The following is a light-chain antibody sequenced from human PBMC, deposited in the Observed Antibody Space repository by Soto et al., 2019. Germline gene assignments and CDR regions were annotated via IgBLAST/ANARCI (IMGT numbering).Light chain of an antibody. Sequence: QSALTQPASVSGSPGQSITISCTGTSSDVGASNYVSWYQQHPGKAPKLMIYDVSNRPSGISIRFSGSKSGNTASLTISGLLAEDEADYYCSSYTSNSAVVFGGGTKLTVL. CDR2: DVS. CDR3: SSYTSNSAVV. V-gene: IGLV2-14*01. J-gene: IGLJ2*01. CDR1: SSDVGASNY.